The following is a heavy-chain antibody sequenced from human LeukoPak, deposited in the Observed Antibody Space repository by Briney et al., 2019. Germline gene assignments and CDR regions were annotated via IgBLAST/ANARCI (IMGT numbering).Heavy chain of an antibody. CDR3: ARDGRAGSLFAY. D-gene: IGHD6-19*01. V-gene: IGHV4-59*01. CDR2: ISYSGST. Sequence: GSLRLSCAASGFTFSGAWMIWVRQAPGKGLEWVGYISYSGSTNYKPSLKSRVTISVDTSKNQFSLKLSSVTAADTAIYYCARDGRAGSLFAYWGQGTLVTVSS. CDR1: GFTFSGAW. J-gene: IGHJ4*02.